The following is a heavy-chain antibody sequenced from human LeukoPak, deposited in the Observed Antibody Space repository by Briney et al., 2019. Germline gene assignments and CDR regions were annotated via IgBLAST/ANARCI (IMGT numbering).Heavy chain of an antibody. D-gene: IGHD3-10*01. V-gene: IGHV3-11*05. J-gene: IGHJ3*02. CDR3: AREVDYYGSGTSAQDAFDI. Sequence: GRFTISRDNAKNSVYLQMNSLRAEDTAVYCCAREVDYYGSGTSAQDAFDIWGQGTMVTVSS.